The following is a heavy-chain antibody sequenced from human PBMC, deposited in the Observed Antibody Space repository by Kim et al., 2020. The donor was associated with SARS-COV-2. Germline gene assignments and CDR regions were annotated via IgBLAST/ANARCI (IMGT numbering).Heavy chain of an antibody. D-gene: IGHD6-19*01. Sequence: GGSLILSCAASGFTFSSYEMNWVRQAPGKGLEWVSYISSSGSTIYYADSVKGRFTISRDNAKNSLYLQMNSLRAEDTAVYYCARGGYSSGWYYNLFDPRGQGTLVTVSS. CDR3: ARGGYSSGWYYNLFDP. CDR1: GFTFSSYE. CDR2: ISSSGSTI. V-gene: IGHV3-48*03. J-gene: IGHJ5*02.